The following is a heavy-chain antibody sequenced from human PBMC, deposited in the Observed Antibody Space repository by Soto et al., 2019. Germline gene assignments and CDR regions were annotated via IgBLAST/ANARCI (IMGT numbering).Heavy chain of an antibody. J-gene: IGHJ5*02. CDR1: GGTFSSYA. V-gene: IGHV1-69*01. CDR3: ARGRGRRITMIVTGGFDP. D-gene: IGHD3-22*01. Sequence: QVQLVQSGAEVKKPGSSVKVSCKASGGTFSSYAISWVRQAPGQGLEWMGGIIPIFGTANYAQKFQGRVKITADESTSTAYMELSSLRSEDTAVYYCARGRGRRITMIVTGGFDPWGQGTLVTVSS. CDR2: IIPIFGTA.